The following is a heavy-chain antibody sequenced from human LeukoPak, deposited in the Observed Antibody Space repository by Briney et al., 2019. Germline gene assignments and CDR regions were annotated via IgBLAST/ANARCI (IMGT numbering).Heavy chain of an antibody. D-gene: IGHD3-3*01. CDR3: ARGLGYRYEGITIFAVVIMYGLTFDY. CDR1: GGSFSGYY. Sequence: PSETLSLXCAVYGGSFSGYYWSWIRQPPGKGLEWIGEINHSGSTNYNPSLKSRVTISVDTSKNQFSLKLSSVTAADTAVYYCARGLGYRYEGITIFAVVIMYGLTFDYWGQGTLVTVSS. CDR2: INHSGST. V-gene: IGHV4-34*01. J-gene: IGHJ4*02.